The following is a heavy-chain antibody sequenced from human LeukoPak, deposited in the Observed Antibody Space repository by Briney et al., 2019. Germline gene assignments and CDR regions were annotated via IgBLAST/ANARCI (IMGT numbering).Heavy chain of an antibody. CDR2: MYYDGISK. J-gene: IGHJ4*02. V-gene: IGHV3-33*01. CDR3: ARDYYCSGGSCLYFDY. D-gene: IGHD2-15*01. CDR1: GFIFRSYG. Sequence: GGSLRLSCAASGFIFRSYGMHWVRPAPGKGLEWVAVMYYDGISKYYADSVKGRFTISRDNSNNTLYLQMNSLRVEDTAVYYCARDYYCSGGSCLYFDYWGQGALVTVSS.